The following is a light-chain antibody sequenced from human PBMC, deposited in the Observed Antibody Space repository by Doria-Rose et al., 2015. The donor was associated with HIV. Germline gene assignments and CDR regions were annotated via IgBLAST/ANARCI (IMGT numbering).Light chain of an antibody. J-gene: IGKJ3*01. CDR1: QSLLYTSKNY. CDR2: CAS. CDR3: QQYYDTPS. V-gene: IGKV4-1*01. Sequence: DIRLTQSPESLGMSLGERATLNCKFNQSLLYTSKNYLAWYQQKPGQPPKLLIYCASTRQYGVPARFSGSGYGTDFTLTISSLVAEDVAVYYCQQYYDTPSFGPGTTVDIK.